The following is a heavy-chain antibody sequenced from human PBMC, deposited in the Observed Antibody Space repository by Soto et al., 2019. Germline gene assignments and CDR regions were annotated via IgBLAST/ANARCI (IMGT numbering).Heavy chain of an antibody. J-gene: IGHJ4*01. CDR3: ANRLSGGVW. CDR2: ISSSGAIT. CDR1: TFTLSTYA. Sequence: PGESLRLSCAASTFTLSTYAITWFRQAAGKGLEWVSAISSSGAITYYADSVKGCFTISRDNSKKTFFLQLNSLRAEHPAVYYVANRLSGGVWWGHGTLVTASS. D-gene: IGHD2-8*02. V-gene: IGHV3-23*01.